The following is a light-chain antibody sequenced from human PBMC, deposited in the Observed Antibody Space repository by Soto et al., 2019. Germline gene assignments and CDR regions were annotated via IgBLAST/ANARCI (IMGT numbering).Light chain of an antibody. CDR1: QNISSL. J-gene: IGKJ1*01. Sequence: DIQMTQSPSTLSASVGERVTVSCRAKQNISSLLAWYQQKPGKAPKLLIYDASSLESGVPSRFRGSGSGTEFTLTISSLQPDDFATYYCQQYETSSLTVGRGTKVEIK. CDR2: DAS. CDR3: QQYETSSLT. V-gene: IGKV1-5*01.